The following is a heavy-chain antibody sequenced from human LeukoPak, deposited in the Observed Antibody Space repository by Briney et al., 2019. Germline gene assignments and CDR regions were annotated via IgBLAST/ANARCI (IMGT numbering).Heavy chain of an antibody. V-gene: IGHV5-51*01. J-gene: IGHJ4*02. CDR1: GYIFTSYW. Sequence: GESLKISCKGSGYIFTSYWIGWVRQLPGKGLEWMGIIYPGDSDTRYSPSFQGQVTISADKSISTAYLQWSSLKASDTAMYYCASNYDFWSGYYVPFDYWGQGTLVTVSS. D-gene: IGHD3-3*01. CDR2: IYPGDSDT. CDR3: ASNYDFWSGYYVPFDY.